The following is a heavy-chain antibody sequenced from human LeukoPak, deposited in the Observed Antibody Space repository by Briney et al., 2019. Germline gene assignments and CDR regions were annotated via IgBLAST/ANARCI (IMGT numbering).Heavy chain of an antibody. V-gene: IGHV3-30*04. CDR1: GFTFNNFA. CDR3: ARGGSSSWYYYYYMDV. D-gene: IGHD6-13*01. CDR2: ISYDGRNK. Sequence: PGRSLRLSCAASGFTFNNFAMHWVRQAPGKGLEWVAVISYDGRNKYYADSVKGRFTSSRDNSKNTLYLQMNSQRSEDTAVYYCARGGSSSWYYYYYMDVWGKGTTVTVSS. J-gene: IGHJ6*03.